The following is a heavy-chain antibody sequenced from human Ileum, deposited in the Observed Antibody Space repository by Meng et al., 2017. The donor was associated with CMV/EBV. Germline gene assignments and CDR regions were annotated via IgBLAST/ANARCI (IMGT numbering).Heavy chain of an antibody. CDR2: IYSNGNT. Sequence: SGFSVSTNYMSWVRQAPGKGLEWVSVIYSNGNTYYADSVKGRFTISGDNSKNMLFLQMNSLRAEDTAVYYCARDRREYYYDSSGVFDYWGQGTLVTVSS. CDR1: GFSVSTNY. CDR3: ARDRREYYYDSSGVFDY. V-gene: IGHV3-53*01. D-gene: IGHD3-22*01. J-gene: IGHJ4*02.